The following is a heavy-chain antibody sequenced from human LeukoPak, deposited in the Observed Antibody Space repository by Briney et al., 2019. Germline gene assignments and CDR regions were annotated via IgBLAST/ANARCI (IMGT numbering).Heavy chain of an antibody. CDR3: ARGYCGGDCYPFDY. CDR1: GGSISSGDYY. CDR2: IYYSGST. V-gene: IGHV4-30-4*01. Sequence: SETLSLTCTVSGGSISSGDYYWSWIRQPPGKGLEWIGYIYYSGSTYYNPSLKSRVTISVDTSKNQFSLKLGSVTAADTAVYYCARGYCGGDCYPFDYWGQGTLVTVSS. D-gene: IGHD2-21*02. J-gene: IGHJ4*02.